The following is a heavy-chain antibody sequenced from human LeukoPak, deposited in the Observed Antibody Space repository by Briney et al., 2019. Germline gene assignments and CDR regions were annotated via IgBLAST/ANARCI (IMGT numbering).Heavy chain of an antibody. V-gene: IGHV1-2*06. CDR3: ARFLLDGSGSYYVYDY. J-gene: IGHJ4*02. D-gene: IGHD3-10*01. CDR2: INPNSGGT. Sequence: GASVKVSCKASGYTFTGYYMHWVRQAPGQGLEWMGRINPNSGGTNYAQKLQGRVTMTTDTSTSTAYMELRSLRSDDTAVYYCARFLLDGSGSYYVYDYWGQGTLVTVSS. CDR1: GYTFTGYY.